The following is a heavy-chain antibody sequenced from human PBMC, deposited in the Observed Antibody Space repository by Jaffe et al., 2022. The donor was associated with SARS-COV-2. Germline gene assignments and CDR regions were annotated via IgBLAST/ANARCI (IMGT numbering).Heavy chain of an antibody. J-gene: IGHJ4*02. CDR1: GFTVSSNY. CDR3: ARVERKNYGVDY. CDR2: IYGGDTR. V-gene: IGHV3-53*02. Sequence: EVQLVETGGDLIQPGGSLRLSCAASGFTVSSNYMSWVRQAPGKGLEWVSIIYGGDTRYYADSVMGRFTVSRDNSKNTLYLLMTSLRAEDTAMYYCARVERKNYGVDYWGQGTLVTVSS. D-gene: IGHD3-10*01.